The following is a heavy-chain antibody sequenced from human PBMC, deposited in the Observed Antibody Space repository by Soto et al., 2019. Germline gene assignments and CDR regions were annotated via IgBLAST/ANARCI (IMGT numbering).Heavy chain of an antibody. CDR2: IYYSGST. CDR1: GGSITSYN. J-gene: IGHJ4*02. Sequence: KTSETLSLTCTVSGGSITSYNWNWIRQPPGKGLEWIGYIYYSGSTRYNPSLKSRVTISVDTSKKQFSLTLSSVTAADTAVYYCAADSSGYYQFDYWGQGTLVTVPQ. D-gene: IGHD3-22*01. CDR3: AADSSGYYQFDY. V-gene: IGHV4-59*08.